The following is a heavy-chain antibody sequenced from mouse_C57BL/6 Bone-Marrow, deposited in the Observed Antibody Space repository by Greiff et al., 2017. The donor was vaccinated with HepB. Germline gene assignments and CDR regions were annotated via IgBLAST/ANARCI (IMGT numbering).Heavy chain of an antibody. CDR1: GYTFTEYT. V-gene: IGHV1-62-2*01. CDR2: FYPGSGSI. J-gene: IGHJ4*01. CDR3: ARQDDYPYAMDY. Sequence: VQLQESGAELVKPGASVKLSCKASGYTFTEYTIHWVKQRSGQGLEWIGWFYPGSGSIKYNEKFKDKATLTADKSSSTGEMELSRLTAEDSAVYFCARQDDYPYAMDYWGQGTSVTVSS.